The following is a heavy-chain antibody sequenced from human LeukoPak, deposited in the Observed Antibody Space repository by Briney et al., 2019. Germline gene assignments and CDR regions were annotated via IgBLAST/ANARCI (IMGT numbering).Heavy chain of an antibody. CDR1: GFTFSIYT. CDR2: IRSGGNTI. J-gene: IGHJ4*02. D-gene: IGHD3-22*01. Sequence: GGSLRLSCAASGFTFSIYTMSWVRQAPGKGLEWVSYIRSGGNTIYYADSVKGRFTISRDNSKNTLYLQMNSLRAEDTAVYYCAKDKRALGVVVIIPDYWGQGTLVTVSS. CDR3: AKDKRALGVVVIIPDY. V-gene: IGHV3-48*01.